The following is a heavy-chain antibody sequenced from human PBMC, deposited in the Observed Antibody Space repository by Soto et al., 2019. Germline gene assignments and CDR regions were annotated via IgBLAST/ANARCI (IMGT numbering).Heavy chain of an antibody. CDR1: GFTFSSYA. V-gene: IGHV3-23*01. Sequence: EVQLLESGGGVVQPGGSLILSCAASGFTFSSYAMRWVRQAPGKGLEWVSAIRGSGGSTYYADSVKGRFTISRDNSKNTVYLHMNSLRGEDKAVYYCARRGSGSYYDYWGQGTLVTVSS. D-gene: IGHD1-26*01. CDR2: IRGSGGST. CDR3: ARRGSGSYYDY. J-gene: IGHJ4*02.